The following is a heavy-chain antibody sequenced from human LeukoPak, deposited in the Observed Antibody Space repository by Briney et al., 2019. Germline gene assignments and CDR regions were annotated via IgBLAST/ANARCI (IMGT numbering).Heavy chain of an antibody. CDR3: ARDRGRYYDSRGFYWGYYFDS. Sequence: HSGGSLRLSCAASGFTFSTYAVNWVRQAPGKWLEWVSTISGSGDSTYYADSVKGRFTISRDNSKDTLYLQMSSVRVDETAVYYCARDRGRYYDSRGFYWGYYFDSWGQGILVTVST. D-gene: IGHD3-22*01. J-gene: IGHJ4*02. V-gene: IGHV3-23*01. CDR2: ISGSGDST. CDR1: GFTFSTYA.